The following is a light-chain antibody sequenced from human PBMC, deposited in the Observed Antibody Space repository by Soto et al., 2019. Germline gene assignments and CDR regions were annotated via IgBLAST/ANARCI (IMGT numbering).Light chain of an antibody. CDR2: RDN. Sequence: QSVVTQPPSASGTPGQRVTISCSGSSSNIGNNYVHWYQQLPGAAPKLLIYRDNQRPSGVPDRFSGSKSGTSASLAISGLRSEDEATYYCASWDDNLSGSVVFGGGTKLTVL. CDR3: ASWDDNLSGSVV. CDR1: SSNIGNNY. J-gene: IGLJ2*01. V-gene: IGLV1-47*01.